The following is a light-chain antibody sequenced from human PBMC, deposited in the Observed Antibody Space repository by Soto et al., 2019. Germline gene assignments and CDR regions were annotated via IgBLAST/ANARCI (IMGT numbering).Light chain of an antibody. CDR3: QQYGNSPGT. V-gene: IGKV3-20*01. J-gene: IGKJ1*01. CDR2: GAS. Sequence: IVLTLYPRTLSLSPGERATLSCRASQSVSSSYLAWYQQKPGQAPRLLIYGASSRATGIPDRFSGSGSGTDFTLTIIILEPEDCAVYYCQQYGNSPGTFGQ. CDR1: QSVSSSY.